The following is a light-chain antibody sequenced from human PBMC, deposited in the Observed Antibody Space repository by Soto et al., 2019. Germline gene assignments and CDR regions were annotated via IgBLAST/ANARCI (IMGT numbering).Light chain of an antibody. J-gene: IGLJ3*02. CDR1: SFNIGEAYA. CDR3: QSYDSSLDGWV. V-gene: IGLV1-40*01. Sequence: HSVRTQPPSVSGAPGQMVTFSGTGSSFNIGEAYAVHWYQQLPGTAPKLLVYGNNNRPSGVPDRFSGSKSGTSASLAITGLQAEDEADYYCQSYDSSLDGWVFGGGTKLTVL. CDR2: GNN.